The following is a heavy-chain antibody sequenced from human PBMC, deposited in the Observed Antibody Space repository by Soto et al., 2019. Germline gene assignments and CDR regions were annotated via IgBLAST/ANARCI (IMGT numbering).Heavy chain of an antibody. CDR1: GGTFSSYA. CDR3: AREPTGYSSSWYDY. V-gene: IGHV1-69*13. CDR2: IIPIFGTA. D-gene: IGHD6-13*01. J-gene: IGHJ4*02. Sequence: ASVKVSCKASGGTFSSYAISWVRQAPGQGLEWMGGIIPIFGTANYAQKFQGRVTITADESTSTAYMELSSLRSEDTAVYYCAREPTGYSSSWYDYWGQGTLVTVSS.